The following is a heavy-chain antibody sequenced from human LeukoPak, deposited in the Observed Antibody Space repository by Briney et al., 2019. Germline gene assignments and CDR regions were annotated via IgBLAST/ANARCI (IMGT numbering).Heavy chain of an antibody. V-gene: IGHV4-59*01. CDR2: IYYSGST. CDR1: GGSISSYY. D-gene: IGHD6-6*01. J-gene: IGHJ3*02. Sequence: SETLSLTCTVSGGSISSYYWSWNRQPPGKGLEWIGYIYYSGSTNYNPSLKSRVTISVDTSKNQFSLKLSSVTAADTAVYYCARLYSSSSDAFDIWGQGTMVTVSS. CDR3: ARLYSSSSDAFDI.